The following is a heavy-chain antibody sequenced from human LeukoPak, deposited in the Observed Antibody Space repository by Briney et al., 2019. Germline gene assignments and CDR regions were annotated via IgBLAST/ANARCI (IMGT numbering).Heavy chain of an antibody. D-gene: IGHD3-22*01. Sequence: ASVTVSCKASGYTFTSYYMHWVRRAPGQGLEWMGIINPSGGSTSYAQKLQGRVTMTTDTSTSTAYMELRSLRSDDTAVYYCARLDSSGYYYFDYWGQGTLVTVSS. CDR3: ARLDSSGYYYFDY. J-gene: IGHJ4*02. CDR1: GYTFTSYY. V-gene: IGHV1-46*01. CDR2: INPSGGST.